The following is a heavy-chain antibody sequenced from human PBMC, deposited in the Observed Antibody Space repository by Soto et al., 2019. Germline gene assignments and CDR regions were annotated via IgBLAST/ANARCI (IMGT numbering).Heavy chain of an antibody. D-gene: IGHD4-17*01. CDR3: AHSFDLDYGDTWGY. CDR2: IYWDDDK. CDR1: GFSLSTSGVG. Sequence: QITLKESGPTLVKPTQTLTLTCTFSGFSLSTSGVGVGWIRQPPGKALEWLALIYWDDDKRYSPSLKSRLTIPKDTSKNQVVLTMPNMDPVDTATYYWAHSFDLDYGDTWGYWGQGTLVTVSS. V-gene: IGHV2-5*02. J-gene: IGHJ4*02.